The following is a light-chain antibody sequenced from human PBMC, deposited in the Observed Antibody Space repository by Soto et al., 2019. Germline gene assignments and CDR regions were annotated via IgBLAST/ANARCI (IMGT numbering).Light chain of an antibody. J-gene: IGLJ1*01. CDR1: SSDVGGYNY. CDR3: ISYTTSNTRQIV. CDR2: DVS. Sequence: QSVLTQPASVSGSPGQSITISCTGTSSDVGGYNYVSWYQQHPGKAPKFIIYDVSNRPSGVSNRFSGSKSGNTASLTISGLQAEDEADYYCISYTTSNTRQIVFGTGTQLTVL. V-gene: IGLV2-14*01.